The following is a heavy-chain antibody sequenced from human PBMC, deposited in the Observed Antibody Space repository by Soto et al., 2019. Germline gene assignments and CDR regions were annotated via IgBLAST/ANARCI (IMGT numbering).Heavy chain of an antibody. J-gene: IGHJ5*02. Sequence: SETLSLTCTVSGISITSSYWNWFRQSPGKGLEWIGQISDRGDINYNPPLESRVAISTDTSKNQLSLTLTAVNAADTAVYFCAGGRHWLGPWGKGTLVTSPQ. CDR2: ISDRGDI. CDR1: GISITSSY. CDR3: AGGRHWLGP. V-gene: IGHV4-59*12.